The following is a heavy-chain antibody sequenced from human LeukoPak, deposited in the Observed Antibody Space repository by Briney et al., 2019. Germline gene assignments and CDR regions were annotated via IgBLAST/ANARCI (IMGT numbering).Heavy chain of an antibody. CDR3: ARDGNFDY. J-gene: IGHJ4*02. V-gene: IGHV1-2*02. D-gene: IGHD1-1*01. CDR2: INPDSGGT. CDR1: VYSFTGYY. Sequence: ASVNVSCKASVYSFTGYYLHWVRQAPGQGLEWMGWINPDSGGTNYAQNFQGRVTMTRDTSISTAYMELSRLRFDDTAVYYCARDGNFDYWGQGTLVTVSS.